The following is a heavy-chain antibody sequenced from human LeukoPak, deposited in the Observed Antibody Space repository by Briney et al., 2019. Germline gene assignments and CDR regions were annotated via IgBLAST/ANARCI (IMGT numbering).Heavy chain of an antibody. Sequence: APLKVSCKTSRFTFSDHYMHSLRQAPGQGLEGMGWIKPDSVDTNYAQKFQCRFTMSRDMSISTVYMELTSLTSDDTAMYWCARDHDYGPDYWGQGTLVTVSA. V-gene: IGHV1-2*02. J-gene: IGHJ4*02. D-gene: IGHD4/OR15-4a*01. CDR1: RFTFSDHY. CDR2: IKPDSVDT. CDR3: ARDHDYGPDY.